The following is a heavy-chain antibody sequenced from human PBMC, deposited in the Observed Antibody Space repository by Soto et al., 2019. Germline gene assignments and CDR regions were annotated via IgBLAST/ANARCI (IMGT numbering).Heavy chain of an antibody. CDR3: ATAHSITRRAFDI. CDR1: GGSISSYY. V-gene: IGHV4-59*01. J-gene: IGHJ3*02. Sequence: QVQLQESGPGLVKPSETLSLTCTVSGGSISSYYWSWIRQPPGKGLEWIGYIYYSGSTNYNPSLKSRVTLSVDTSKNQFSLKLSSVTAADTAVYYCATAHSITRRAFDIWGQGTMVTVSS. D-gene: IGHD3-10*01. CDR2: IYYSGST.